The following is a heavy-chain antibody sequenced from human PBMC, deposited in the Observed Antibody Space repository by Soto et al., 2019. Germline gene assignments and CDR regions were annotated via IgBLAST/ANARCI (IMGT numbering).Heavy chain of an antibody. CDR1: GYTFTGYY. D-gene: IGHD2-15*01. CDR2: INPNSGGT. J-gene: IGHJ6*02. V-gene: IGHV1-2*04. CDR3: ARDVVVVAAGTSYYYGMDV. Sequence: GASVKVSCKASGYTFTGYYMHWVRQAPGQGLEWMGWINPNSGGTNYAQKFQGWVTMTRDTSISTAYMELSRLRSDDTAVYYCARDVVVVAAGTSYYYGMDVWGQGTTVTVSS.